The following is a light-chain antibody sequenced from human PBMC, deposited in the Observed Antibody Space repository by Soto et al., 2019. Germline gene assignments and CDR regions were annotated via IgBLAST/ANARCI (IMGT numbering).Light chain of an antibody. Sequence: DIQMTQAPSSVSASVGARVTITCRASQDINNRVAWFQQRPGRAPKYLIQAASILQSGFPSRFSATGSGTDFTLTIDSLQPEDFATYYCLQVKNFPRTFGQGTKLESK. CDR2: AAS. CDR1: QDINNR. V-gene: IGKV1-12*01. CDR3: LQVKNFPRT. J-gene: IGKJ1*01.